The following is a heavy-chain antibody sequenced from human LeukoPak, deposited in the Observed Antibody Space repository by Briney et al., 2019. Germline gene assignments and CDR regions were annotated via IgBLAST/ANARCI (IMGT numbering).Heavy chain of an antibody. J-gene: IGHJ4*02. CDR1: GGFCSGYY. Sequence: LETLTLTCAVYGGFCSGYYWSWIRQPPGKGLEWIGEINHSGSTNYNPSLKSRVTISVDTSKNQFSLKLSSVTAADTAVYYCARGDSSSWYPLDYWGQGTLVTVSS. CDR2: INHSGST. V-gene: IGHV4-34*01. D-gene: IGHD6-13*01. CDR3: ARGDSSSWYPLDY.